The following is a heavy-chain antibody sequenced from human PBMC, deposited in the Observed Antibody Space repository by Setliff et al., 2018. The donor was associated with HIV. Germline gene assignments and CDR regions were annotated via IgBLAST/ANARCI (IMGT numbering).Heavy chain of an antibody. V-gene: IGHV4-61*02. CDR3: ARGLRSDNYYFHGMDV. D-gene: IGHD5-12*01. J-gene: IGHJ6*02. CDR2: IYSNGRT. Sequence: PSETLSLTCTVSGGSITSGSYYWSWIRQPAGKGLEWIGRIYSNGRTTHNPSLKSRVTISRDTSKNQFSLRLSSVTATDTAIYFCARGLRSDNYYFHGMDVWGQGTTVTVSS. CDR1: GGSITSGSYY.